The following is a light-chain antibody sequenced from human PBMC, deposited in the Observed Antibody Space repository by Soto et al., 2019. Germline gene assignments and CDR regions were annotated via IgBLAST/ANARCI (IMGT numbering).Light chain of an antibody. Sequence: EIVLTQSPATLSLSPGERATLSCRASQSVSSYLAWYQQKPGQAPRLLIYDASNSATGISARFSGSGSGTDFTLTISSLEPEDFAVYYCQQRSNWPPTFGGGTKVEIK. CDR3: QQRSNWPPT. CDR2: DAS. CDR1: QSVSSY. J-gene: IGKJ4*01. V-gene: IGKV3-11*01.